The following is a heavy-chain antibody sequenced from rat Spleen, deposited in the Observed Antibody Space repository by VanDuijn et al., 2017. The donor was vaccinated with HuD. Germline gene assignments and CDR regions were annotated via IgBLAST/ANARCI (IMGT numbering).Heavy chain of an antibody. J-gene: IGHJ1*01. V-gene: IGHV5-19*01. CDR2: ISPSGGST. CDR1: GFTFSNYG. D-gene: IGHD1-9*01. CDR3: ATERMWTYYGRDWYFDF. Sequence: EVQLVESGGGLVQPGRSLKLSCAASGFTFSNYGMHWIRQAPTKGLEWVASISPSGGSTYYRDSVKGRFTISRDNAKSTLYLQMDSLRSEDTATYYLATERMWTYYGRDWYFDFWGPGTMVTVSS.